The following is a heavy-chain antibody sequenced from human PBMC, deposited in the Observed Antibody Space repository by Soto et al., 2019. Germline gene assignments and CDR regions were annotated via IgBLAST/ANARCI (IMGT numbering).Heavy chain of an antibody. D-gene: IGHD6-6*01. J-gene: IGHJ6*03. CDR2: IIPILGIA. Sequence: GASVKVSCKASGGTFSSYTISWVRQAPGQGLEWMGRIIPILGIANYAQKFQGRVTITADKSTSTAYMELSSLRSEDTAVYYCAREGIAARLIYANYYYYMDVWGKGTTVTVSS. V-gene: IGHV1-69*04. CDR1: GGTFSSYT. CDR3: AREGIAARLIYANYYYYMDV.